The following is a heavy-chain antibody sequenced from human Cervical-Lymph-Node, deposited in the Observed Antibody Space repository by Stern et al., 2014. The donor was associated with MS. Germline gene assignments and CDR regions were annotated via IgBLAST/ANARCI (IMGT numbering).Heavy chain of an antibody. D-gene: IGHD6-19*01. CDR2: ISYAVSSE. J-gene: IGHJ4*02. CDR3: ARGGRGSGLDY. Sequence: VQLVESGGGVVQPGGSLRLSCAASGFTFDNHSMHWVRQPPGKGLEWVTFISYAVSSEDDADSVKGRFTISRDNSKNTLYLQRNSLRAEDTAVYYCARGGRGSGLDYWGQGTLVTVSS. V-gene: IGHV3-30-3*01. CDR1: GFTFDNHS.